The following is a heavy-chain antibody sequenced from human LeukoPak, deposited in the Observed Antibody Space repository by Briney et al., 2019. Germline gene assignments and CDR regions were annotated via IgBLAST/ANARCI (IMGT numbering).Heavy chain of an antibody. CDR3: ARDSYSSSWTDFDY. V-gene: IGHV3-7*01. CDR2: IKQDGSEK. D-gene: IGHD6-13*01. Sequence: GGSLRLSCAASGFTFSSYGMHWVRQAPGKGLEWVANIKQDGSEKYYVDSVKGRFTISRDNAKNSLYLQMNSLRAEDTAVYYCARDSYSSSWTDFDYWGQGTLVTVSS. CDR1: GFTFSSYG. J-gene: IGHJ4*02.